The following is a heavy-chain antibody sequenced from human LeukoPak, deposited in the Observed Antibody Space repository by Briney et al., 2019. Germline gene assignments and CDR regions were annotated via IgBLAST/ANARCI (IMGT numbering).Heavy chain of an antibody. Sequence: GGSLRLSCAASGFTFSTYGMHWVRQAPGKGLEWVAVVRYDGSNKYYADFVKGRFTISRDNAKNSLYLQMNSLRAEDTAVYYCARARAYGPFDYWGQGTLVTVSS. CDR2: VRYDGSNK. J-gene: IGHJ4*02. CDR3: ARARAYGPFDY. CDR1: GFTFSTYG. V-gene: IGHV3-33*01. D-gene: IGHD4-17*01.